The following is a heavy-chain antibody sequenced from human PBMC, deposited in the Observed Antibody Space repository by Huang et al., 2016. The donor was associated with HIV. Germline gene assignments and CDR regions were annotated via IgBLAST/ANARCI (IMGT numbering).Heavy chain of an antibody. D-gene: IGHD5-18*01. CDR3: ARTAYSYGFRQGYNWFDP. V-gene: IGHV1-69*13. J-gene: IGHJ5*02. Sequence: QVLLVQSGAEVRKPGSSVKVSCTAFGGTFSSYAISWVRQAPGQGLEWMGGIIRIIGTANNTQKFQGRGTITVDESTNTGYMELTRLTSEDTAVYYCARTAYSYGFRQGYNWFDPWGQGTPVTVSS. CDR2: IIRIIGTA. CDR1: GGTFSSYA.